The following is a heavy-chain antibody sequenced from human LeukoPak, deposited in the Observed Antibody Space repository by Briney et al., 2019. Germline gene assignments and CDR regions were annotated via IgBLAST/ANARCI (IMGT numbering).Heavy chain of an antibody. CDR2: ISSSSSYI. CDR3: ARWYSGSYFYFDY. Sequence: PGGSLRLSCAASGFTFSSYSMNWVRQAPGKRLEWVSSISSSSSYIYYADSVKGRFTISRDNAKNSLYLQMNSLRAEDTAVYYCARWYSGSYFYFDYWGQGTLVTVSS. CDR1: GFTFSSYS. J-gene: IGHJ4*02. D-gene: IGHD1-26*01. V-gene: IGHV3-21*01.